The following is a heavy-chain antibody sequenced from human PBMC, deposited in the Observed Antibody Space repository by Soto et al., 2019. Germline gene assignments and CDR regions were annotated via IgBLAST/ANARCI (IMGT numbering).Heavy chain of an antibody. CDR1: GFTFDDYA. Sequence: EVQLVESGGDLVQPGRSLRLSCAASGFTFDDYAMHWVRQAPGKGLEWVSGISWNSGSIAYADSVKGRFTISRDNAKNSLYLQMNSLRTEATALYYCAKGACSGGSCSPGYWGQGTLVTVSS. D-gene: IGHD2-15*01. CDR3: AKGACSGGSCSPGY. J-gene: IGHJ4*02. CDR2: ISWNSGSI. V-gene: IGHV3-9*01.